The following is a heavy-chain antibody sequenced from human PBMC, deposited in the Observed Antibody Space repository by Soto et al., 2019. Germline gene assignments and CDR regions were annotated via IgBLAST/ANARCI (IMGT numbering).Heavy chain of an antibody. CDR3: ARAPQTAAGAGIWY. D-gene: IGHD6-13*01. Sequence: ASGKVYCKASGYPFTSYGISLVRQAPGQGLEWMGWISGCNGDTNYAQKYQGRVTMTTDTSTSTAYMELRSLRSDDTAVYYCARAPQTAAGAGIWYWGQGTLVTVSS. CDR2: ISGCNGDT. J-gene: IGHJ4*02. V-gene: IGHV1-18*01. CDR1: GYPFTSYG.